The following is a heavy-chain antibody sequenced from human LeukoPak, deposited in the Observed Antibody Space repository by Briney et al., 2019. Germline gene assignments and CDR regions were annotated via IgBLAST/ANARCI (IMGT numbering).Heavy chain of an antibody. CDR3: ARGSSGHLDAFDI. Sequence: GGSLRLSCAASGFTFNDYDMPWVRQGTGKGLEWVSVIGYAGDTDYSVSVKGRFTISREVAKKSLYLQMNSLRAGDTAVYYCARGSSGHLDAFDIWGQGTVVTVSS. J-gene: IGHJ3*02. CDR2: IGYAGDT. CDR1: GFTFNDYD. D-gene: IGHD2-15*01. V-gene: IGHV3-13*01.